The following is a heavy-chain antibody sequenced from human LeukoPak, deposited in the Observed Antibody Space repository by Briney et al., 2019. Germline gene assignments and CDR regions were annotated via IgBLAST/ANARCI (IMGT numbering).Heavy chain of an antibody. V-gene: IGHV3-66*01. D-gene: IGHD4-17*01. J-gene: IGHJ4*02. Sequence: PGGSLRLSCAASGFTFDDYAMHWVRQAPGKGLEWVSVIYAGGTTYYADSVKGRFTISRDISKNTLYLQMNNLRAEDTAVYYCARGIGYADYPFDYWGQGTLVTVSA. CDR1: GFTFDDYA. CDR2: IYAGGTT. CDR3: ARGIGYADYPFDY.